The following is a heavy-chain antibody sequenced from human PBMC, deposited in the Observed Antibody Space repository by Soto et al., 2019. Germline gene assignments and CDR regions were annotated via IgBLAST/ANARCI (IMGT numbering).Heavy chain of an antibody. CDR1: GGTFSTYA. Sequence: QVRLVQSGAEVKRPGSSVKVSCTASGGTFSTYALSWVRQAPGQGLEWVGGIIPVFGRPDLATKFQGRVTITADTSTSTAYLEVNSMRSEETAMYYYARDPEGSSDRTGDYRPRFDSWGQGTLVTVSS. V-gene: IGHV1-69*06. D-gene: IGHD3-22*01. CDR3: ARDPEGSSDRTGDYRPRFDS. CDR2: IIPVFGRP. J-gene: IGHJ4*02.